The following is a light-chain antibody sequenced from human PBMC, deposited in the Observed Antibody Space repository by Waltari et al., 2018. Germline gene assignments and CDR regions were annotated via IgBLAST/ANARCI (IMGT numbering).Light chain of an antibody. CDR3: HSRDASGVGGS. Sequence: SSELTQDPTASVAMGQTVRITCQGDSTRRYYASWYQQRPGQAPILVFSGNNNRPSGVPDRFSGSSSDNTAVLTITGAQAEDEAAYYCHSRDASGVGGSFGGGTKLTVL. J-gene: IGLJ2*01. CDR1: STRRYY. V-gene: IGLV3-19*01. CDR2: GNN.